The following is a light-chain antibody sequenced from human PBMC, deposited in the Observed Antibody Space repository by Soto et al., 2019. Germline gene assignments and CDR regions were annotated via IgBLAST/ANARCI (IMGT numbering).Light chain of an antibody. V-gene: IGLV2-14*03. CDR2: DVN. CDR3: TSWTTSTTMI. J-gene: IGLJ2*01. Sequence: QSALTQPASVSGSPGQSITIPGTGPSSDIGAYTFVSWYQQHPGKAPKLMLYDVNIRPSGVSNRFSGSKSGNTASLTISGLQAEDEADYYCTSWTTSTTMIFGGGTKVTVL. CDR1: SSDIGAYTF.